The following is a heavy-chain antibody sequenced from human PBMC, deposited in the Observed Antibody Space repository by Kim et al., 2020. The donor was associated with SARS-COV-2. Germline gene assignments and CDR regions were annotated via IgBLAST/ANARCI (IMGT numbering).Heavy chain of an antibody. V-gene: IGHV7-4-1*02. CDR2: INTNTGNP. CDR1: GYTFTSYA. J-gene: IGHJ5*02. CDR3: ARDTTHSATLYNWFDP. D-gene: IGHD2-15*01. Sequence: ASVKVSCKSSGYTFTSYAMNWVRQAPGQGLEWMGWINTNTGNPTYAQGFTGRFVFSLDTSVSTAYLQISSLKAEDTAVYYCARDTTHSATLYNWFDPWGQGTLVTVSS.